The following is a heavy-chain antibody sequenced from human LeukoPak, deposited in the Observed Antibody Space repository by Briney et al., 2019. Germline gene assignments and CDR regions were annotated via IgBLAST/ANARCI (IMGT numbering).Heavy chain of an antibody. D-gene: IGHD3-9*01. CDR2: INHSGST. CDR1: GGSFSGYY. Sequence: SSETLSLTCAVYGGSFSGYYWSWIRQPPGKGLEWIGEINHSGSTNYNPSLKSRVTISVDTSKNQFSLKLSSVTAADTAVYYCAYEVPHLTNYWGQGTLVTVSS. V-gene: IGHV4-34*01. CDR3: AYEVPHLTNY. J-gene: IGHJ4*02.